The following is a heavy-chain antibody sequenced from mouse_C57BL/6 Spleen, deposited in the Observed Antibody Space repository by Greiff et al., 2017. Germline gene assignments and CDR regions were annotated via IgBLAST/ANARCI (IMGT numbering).Heavy chain of an antibody. CDR1: GYTFTSYW. CDR3: ARRGGYDYWYFDV. J-gene: IGHJ1*03. CDR2: IHPNSGST. Sequence: VQLQQPGAELVKPGASVKLSCKASGYTFTSYWMHWVKQRPGQGLEWIGMIHPNSGSTNYNEKFKSKATLTVDTSSSTAYMQLSSLTSEDSAVYYCARRGGYDYWYFDVWGTGTTVTVSS. D-gene: IGHD2-2*01. V-gene: IGHV1-64*01.